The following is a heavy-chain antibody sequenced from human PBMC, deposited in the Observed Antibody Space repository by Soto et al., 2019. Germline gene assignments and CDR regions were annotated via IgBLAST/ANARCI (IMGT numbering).Heavy chain of an antibody. J-gene: IGHJ4*02. CDR2: IWFDGSNK. CDR3: ARAAYTSGYYYFDH. V-gene: IGHV3-33*01. Sequence: QVQLVESGGGVVQPGGSLRLSCASSGFTFSSHAMHWVRQAPGKGLEWVANIWFDGSNKNYADSVKGRFTISRDNSKNTLFLQVNSLRAEDTAIYYCARAAYTSGYYYFDHWGQGTPVTVSS. D-gene: IGHD6-19*01. CDR1: GFTFSSHA.